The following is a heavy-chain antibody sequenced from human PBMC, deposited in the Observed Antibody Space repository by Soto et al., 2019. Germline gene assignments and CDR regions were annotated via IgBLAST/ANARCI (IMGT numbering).Heavy chain of an antibody. D-gene: IGHD6-13*01. Sequence: ASVKVSCKASGYTFTGYYMHWVRQAPGQGLGWMGWINPNSGGTNYAQKFQGWVTMTRDTSISTAYMELSRLRSDDTAVYYCAITNTSGIAAAGTVGGWFDPWGQGTLVTVSS. CDR2: INPNSGGT. J-gene: IGHJ5*02. CDR1: GYTFTGYY. V-gene: IGHV1-2*04. CDR3: AITNTSGIAAAGTVGGWFDP.